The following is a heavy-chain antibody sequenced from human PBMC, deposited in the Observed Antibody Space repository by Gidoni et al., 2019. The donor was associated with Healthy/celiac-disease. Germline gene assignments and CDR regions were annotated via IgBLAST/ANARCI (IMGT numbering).Heavy chain of an antibody. J-gene: IGHJ3*02. CDR1: GFTFGDYA. V-gene: IGHV3-49*04. D-gene: IGHD1-26*01. Sequence: EVQLVESGGGLVQPGRSLRLSCTASGFTFGDYAMSWVRQAPGKGLEWVGFIRSKAYGGTTEYAASVKGRFTISRDDSKSIAYLQMNSLKTEYTAVYYCTRDRPRIVGATDAFDIWGQGTMVTVSS. CDR2: IRSKAYGGTT. CDR3: TRDRPRIVGATDAFDI.